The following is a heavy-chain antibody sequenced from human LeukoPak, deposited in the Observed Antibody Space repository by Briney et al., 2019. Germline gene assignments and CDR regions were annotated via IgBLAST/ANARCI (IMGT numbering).Heavy chain of an antibody. V-gene: IGHV4-39*07. J-gene: IGHJ4*02. CDR2: IYYSGST. CDR3: ARALGYCSGGSCYGY. CDR1: GGSISSSSYY. D-gene: IGHD2-15*01. Sequence: SETLSLTCTVSGGSISSSSYYWGWLRPPPGQGLEWIGSIYYSGSTYYNPSLKSRVTISVDTSKNQFSLKLSSVTAADTAVYYCARALGYCSGGSCYGYWGQGTLVTVSS.